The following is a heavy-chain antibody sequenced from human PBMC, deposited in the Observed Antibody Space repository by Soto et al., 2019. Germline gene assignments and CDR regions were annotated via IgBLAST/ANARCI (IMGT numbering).Heavy chain of an antibody. J-gene: IGHJ4*02. CDR2: ISYDGSNK. CDR3: AKEHKQLSSGWYYFDY. V-gene: IGHV3-30*18. Sequence: RRLSCAASGFTFSSYGMHWVRQAPGKGLEWVAVISYDGSNKYYADSVKGRFTISRDNSKNTLYLQMNSLRAEDTAVYYCAKEHKQLSSGWYYFDYWGQGTLVTVSS. CDR1: GFTFSSYG. D-gene: IGHD6-19*01.